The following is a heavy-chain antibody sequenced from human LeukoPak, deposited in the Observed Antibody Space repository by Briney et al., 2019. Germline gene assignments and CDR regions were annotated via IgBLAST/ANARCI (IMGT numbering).Heavy chain of an antibody. CDR3: ARASYYFDY. D-gene: IGHD6-6*01. CDR1: GYTFTGYY. CDR2: INPNSGGT. V-gene: IGHV1-2*02. Sequence: GASVRVSCKASGYTFTGYYMHWVRQAPGQGLEWMGWINPNSGGTNYAQKFQGRVTMARDTSISTAYMELSRLRSDDTAVYYCARASYYFDYWGQGTLVTVSS. J-gene: IGHJ4*02.